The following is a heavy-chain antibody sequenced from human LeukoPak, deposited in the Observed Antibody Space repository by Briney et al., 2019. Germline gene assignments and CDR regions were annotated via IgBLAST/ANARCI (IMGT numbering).Heavy chain of an antibody. CDR3: ARARSMVRGVIINSAQDY. CDR1: GYTFTGYY. V-gene: IGHV1-2*02. CDR2: INPNSGGT. D-gene: IGHD3-10*01. Sequence: ASVKVSCKASGYTFTGYYMHWVRQAPGQGLEWMGWINPNSGGTNYAQKFQGRVTMTRDTSISTAYMKLSRLRSDDTAVYYCARARSMVRGVIINSAQDYWGQGTLVTVSS. J-gene: IGHJ4*02.